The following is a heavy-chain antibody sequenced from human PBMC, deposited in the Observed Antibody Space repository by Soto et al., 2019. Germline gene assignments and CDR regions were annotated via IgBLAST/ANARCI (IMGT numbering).Heavy chain of an antibody. J-gene: IGHJ3*02. V-gene: IGHV3-30*18. CDR1: GFTFSSYG. CDR3: AKDYTTTVTAFDI. Sequence: QVQLVESGGGVVQPGRSLRLSCAASGFTFSSYGMHWVRQAPGKGLEWVAVISYDGSNKYNEDSGKGRFTISRDNSKNTLYLQMNSLRAEDTAVYYCAKDYTTTVTAFDIWGQGTMVTVSS. D-gene: IGHD4-17*01. CDR2: ISYDGSNK.